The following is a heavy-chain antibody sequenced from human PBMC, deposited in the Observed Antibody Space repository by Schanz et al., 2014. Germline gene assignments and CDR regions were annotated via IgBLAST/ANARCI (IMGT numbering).Heavy chain of an antibody. D-gene: IGHD3-10*01. CDR2: IKSDGSST. Sequence: EVHLLESGGGLVEPGGSLRLSCATSGFSLDIFAVSWVRQIPGKGLVWVSRIKSDGSSTSYADSVKGRFTISRDNAKNTLYLQMNSLRAEDTAVYYCAKGRFGELSAFDIWGQGTMVTVSS. J-gene: IGHJ3*02. CDR3: AKGRFGELSAFDI. V-gene: IGHV3-23*01. CDR1: GFSLDIFA.